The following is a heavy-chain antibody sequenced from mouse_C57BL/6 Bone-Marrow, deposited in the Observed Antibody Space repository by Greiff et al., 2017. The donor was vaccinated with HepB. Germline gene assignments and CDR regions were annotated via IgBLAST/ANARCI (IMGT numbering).Heavy chain of an antibody. CDR1: GFNIKDDY. Sequence: VQLKESGAELVRPGASVKLSCTASGFNIKDDYMHWVKQRPEQGLEWIGWIDPENGDTEYASKFQGKATITADTSSNTAYLQLSSLTSEDTAVYYCTTVYGNFYYAMDYWGQGTSVTVSS. J-gene: IGHJ4*01. CDR2: IDPENGDT. D-gene: IGHD2-1*01. CDR3: TTVYGNFYYAMDY. V-gene: IGHV14-4*01.